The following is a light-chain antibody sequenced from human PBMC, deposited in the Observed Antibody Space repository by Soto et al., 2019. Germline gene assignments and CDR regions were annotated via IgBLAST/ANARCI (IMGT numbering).Light chain of an antibody. J-gene: IGLJ2*01. Sequence: QSALTQPASVSGSPGQSITISCTGTSSDVGGYNYVSWYQQHPGKAPKLMIYEVSNRPSGVSNRFSGSKSGNTASLTISGLQAEDEADYYCSSYTSSSTHVVFGRGTTLTVL. CDR2: EVS. V-gene: IGLV2-14*01. CDR1: SSDVGGYNY. CDR3: SSYTSSSTHVV.